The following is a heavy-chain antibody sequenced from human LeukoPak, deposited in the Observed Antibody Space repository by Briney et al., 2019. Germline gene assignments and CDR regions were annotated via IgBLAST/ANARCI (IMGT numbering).Heavy chain of an antibody. Sequence: PGGSLRLSCAASGFTSSSYGMHWVRQAPGKGLEWVAVISYDGSNKYYADSVKGRFTISRGNSKNTLYLQMNSLRAEDTAVYYCAKDMRGYCSSTSCLPGDYWGQGTLVTVSS. CDR3: AKDMRGYCSSTSCLPGDY. J-gene: IGHJ4*02. V-gene: IGHV3-30*18. CDR2: ISYDGSNK. CDR1: GFTSSSYG. D-gene: IGHD2-2*01.